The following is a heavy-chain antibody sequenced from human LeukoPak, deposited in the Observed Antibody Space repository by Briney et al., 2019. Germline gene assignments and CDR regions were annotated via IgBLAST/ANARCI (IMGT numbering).Heavy chain of an antibody. CDR3: ARDRNYPTMVRGEDY. Sequence: SETLSLTCTVSGGSISSYYWSWIRQPAGKGLEWIGRIYTSGSTNYNPSLKSRVTMSVDTSKNQFSLKLSSVTAADTAVYYCARDRNYPTMVRGEDYWGQGTLVTVSS. CDR1: GGSISSYY. CDR2: IYTSGST. J-gene: IGHJ4*02. V-gene: IGHV4-4*07. D-gene: IGHD3-10*01.